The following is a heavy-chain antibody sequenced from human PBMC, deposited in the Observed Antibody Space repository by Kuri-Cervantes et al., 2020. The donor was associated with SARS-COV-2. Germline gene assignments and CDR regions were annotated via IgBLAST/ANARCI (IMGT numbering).Heavy chain of an antibody. J-gene: IGHJ4*02. D-gene: IGHD1-26*01. Sequence: GESLKISCAASGFTLSSYGMHWVRQAPGKGLEWVAVISYDGSNKYYADSVKGRFTISRDNSKNTLYLQMNSLRAEDTAVYYCAKEYSGSWGYGYWGQGTLVTAPQ. CDR3: AKEYSGSWGYGY. V-gene: IGHV3-30*18. CDR1: GFTLSSYG. CDR2: ISYDGSNK.